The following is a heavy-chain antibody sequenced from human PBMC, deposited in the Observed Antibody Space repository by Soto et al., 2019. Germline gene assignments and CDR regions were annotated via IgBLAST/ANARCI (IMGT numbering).Heavy chain of an antibody. CDR3: AVIRGVSGYSYGRFDY. D-gene: IGHD5-18*01. V-gene: IGHV4-34*01. CDR1: GGSFSVYY. Sequence: PSDTLSLTCAVYGGSFSVYYWSWIRQPPGKGLEWIGEINHSGSTNYNPSLKSRVTISVDTSKNQFSLKLSSVTAADTAVYYCAVIRGVSGYSYGRFDYWVQGTLVTV. J-gene: IGHJ4*02. CDR2: INHSGST.